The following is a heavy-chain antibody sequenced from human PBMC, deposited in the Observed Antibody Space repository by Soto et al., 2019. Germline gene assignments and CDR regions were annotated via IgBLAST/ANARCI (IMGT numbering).Heavy chain of an antibody. CDR2: ISYDGTNK. D-gene: IGHD3-22*01. Sequence: PGGSLRLSCAASGFTFGSFAMHWVRQAPGKGLEWVALISYDGTNKYYADSVKGRFTISRDNSKNTLYLQMNSLRTEDTAVYYCARDQDYYDSSGSDAFDIWGQGTMVTVSS. V-gene: IGHV3-30-3*01. CDR3: ARDQDYYDSSGSDAFDI. CDR1: GFTFGSFA. J-gene: IGHJ3*02.